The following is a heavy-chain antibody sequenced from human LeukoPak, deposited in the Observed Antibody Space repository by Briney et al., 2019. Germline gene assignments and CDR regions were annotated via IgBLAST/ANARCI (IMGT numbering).Heavy chain of an antibody. Sequence: ASVKVSCKASGGTFSSYAISWVRQAPGQGLEWMGGIIPIFGTANYAQKFQGRVTITTDESTSTAYMELSSLRSEDTAVYYCASCIAAAGSPYYYYYMDVWGKGTTVTVSS. V-gene: IGHV1-69*05. CDR2: IIPIFGTA. J-gene: IGHJ6*03. D-gene: IGHD6-13*01. CDR3: ASCIAAAGSPYYYYYMDV. CDR1: GGTFSSYA.